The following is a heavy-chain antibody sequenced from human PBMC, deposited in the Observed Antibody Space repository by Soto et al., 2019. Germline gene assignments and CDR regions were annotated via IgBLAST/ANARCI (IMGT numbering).Heavy chain of an antibody. CDR3: ATQGATTMARGAMKHYYYVMDV. D-gene: IGHD3-10*01. V-gene: IGHV1-69*06. J-gene: IGHJ6*02. CDR2: IIPIFETP. CDR1: GGIFSSFT. Sequence: QVQLVQSGAEAGKPGSSVKVSCRASGGIFSSFTISWVRQAPGQGLEWLGGIIPIFETPTYSQKFQDRGTITADKSTNTVYMELSGLRSEDTAVYYCATQGATTMARGAMKHYYYVMDVWGQGTTVTVSS.